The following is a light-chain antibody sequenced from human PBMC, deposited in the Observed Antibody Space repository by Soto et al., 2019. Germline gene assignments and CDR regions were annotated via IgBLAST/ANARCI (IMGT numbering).Light chain of an antibody. CDR1: QTLLHSNGYTY. J-gene: IGKJ2*01. CDR2: LGS. Sequence: IALTQSPLSLSVTPGEPASISCRSSQTLLHSNGYTYLNWYLQKPGQSPQLLIYLGSNRASGVSDRFSGGGSGTDFTLKINRVQAEDVGVFYCMQGLRPMYTFGQGTKLEIK. V-gene: IGKV2-28*01. CDR3: MQGLRPMYT.